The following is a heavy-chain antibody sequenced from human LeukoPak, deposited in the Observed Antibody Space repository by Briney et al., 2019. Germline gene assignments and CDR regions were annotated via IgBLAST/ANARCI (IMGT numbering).Heavy chain of an antibody. CDR3: ARVTTVTSVDP. CDR2: ISSSGSTI. D-gene: IGHD4-17*01. J-gene: IGHJ5*02. V-gene: IGHV3-48*04. CDR1: GFTFSSYG. Sequence: GGSLRLSCAASGFTFSSYGMHWVRQAPGKGLEWVSYISSSGSTIYYADSVKGRFTISRDNAKNSLYLQMNSLRAEDTAVYYCARVTTVTSVDPWGQGTLVTVSS.